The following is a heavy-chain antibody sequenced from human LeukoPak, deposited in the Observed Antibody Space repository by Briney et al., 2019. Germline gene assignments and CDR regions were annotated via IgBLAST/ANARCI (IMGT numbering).Heavy chain of an antibody. D-gene: IGHD1-26*01. V-gene: IGHV4-4*07. Sequence: PSETLSLTCTVSGVSISSYYWSWIRQPAGKGLEWIGRIYTSGSTNYNPSLKSRVTMSVDTSKNQFSLKLSSVTAADTAVYYCARDSLGAGTVGATSGYWGQGTLVTVSS. CDR1: GVSISSYY. J-gene: IGHJ4*02. CDR2: IYTSGST. CDR3: ARDSLGAGTVGATSGY.